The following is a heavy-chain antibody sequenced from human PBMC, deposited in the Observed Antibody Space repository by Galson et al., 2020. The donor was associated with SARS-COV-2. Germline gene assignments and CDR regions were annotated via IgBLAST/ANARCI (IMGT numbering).Heavy chain of an antibody. CDR2: ISWNSGSI. Sequence: SLKISCAASGFTFDDYAMHWVRQAPGKGLEWVSGISWNSGSIGYADSVKGRFTISRDNAKNSLYLQMNSLRAEDTALYYCAKDNSWVGAHPFDIWGQGTMVTVSS. J-gene: IGHJ3*02. CDR1: GFTFDDYA. CDR3: AKDNSWVGAHPFDI. D-gene: IGHD1-26*01. V-gene: IGHV3-9*01.